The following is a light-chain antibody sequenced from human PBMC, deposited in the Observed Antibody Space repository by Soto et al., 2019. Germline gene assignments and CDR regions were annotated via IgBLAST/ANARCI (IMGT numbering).Light chain of an antibody. V-gene: IGKV3-15*01. CDR1: QSVTSN. Sequence: DIVMTQSPDSLAVSLGERATINCKSSQSVTSNLAWYQQKPGRAPRLLIYGASTRATGIPARFSGSGSGTEFTLTISNLQSEDFAVYYCQQYQNLWTFGQGTKVDIK. CDR3: QQYQNLWT. J-gene: IGKJ1*01. CDR2: GAS.